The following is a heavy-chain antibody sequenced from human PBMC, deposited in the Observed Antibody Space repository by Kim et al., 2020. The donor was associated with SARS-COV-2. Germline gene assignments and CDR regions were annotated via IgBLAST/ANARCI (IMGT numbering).Heavy chain of an antibody. CDR3: ARCIAHGDWFDP. Sequence: GGSLRLSCAASGFTFSSYSMNWVRQAPGKGLEWVSSISSSSSYIYYADSVKGRFTISRDNAKNSLYLQMNSLRAEDTAVYYCARCIAHGDWFDPWGQGTLVTVSS. CDR1: GFTFSSYS. J-gene: IGHJ5*02. D-gene: IGHD6-13*01. CDR2: ISSSSSYI. V-gene: IGHV3-21*01.